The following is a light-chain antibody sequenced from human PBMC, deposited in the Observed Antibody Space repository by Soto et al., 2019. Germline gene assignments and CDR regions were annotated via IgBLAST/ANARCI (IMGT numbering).Light chain of an antibody. CDR2: DNS. CDR3: CSYAGTNTFV. J-gene: IGLJ1*01. CDR1: SSYIGAGYD. V-gene: IGLV1-40*01. Sequence: QSVLTQTPSVSGAPGQRVTISCSENSSYIGAGYDVHWYQQLPGTAPKLLIYDNSNRPSGVPDRFSGSRSGTSVSLAITGLQAEDEAYYYCCSYAGTNTFVFGTGTKLTVL.